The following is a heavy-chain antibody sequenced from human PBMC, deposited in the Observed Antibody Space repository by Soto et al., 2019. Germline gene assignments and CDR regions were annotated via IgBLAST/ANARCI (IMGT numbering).Heavy chain of an antibody. Sequence: SETLSLTCTVSGGSISSYYWSWIRQPPGKGLEWIGYIYYSGSTNYNPSLKGRVTISVDTSKNQFSLKLSSVTAADTAVYYCARHKGVVRGVKAGWFDPWGQGTLVTVSS. D-gene: IGHD3-10*01. J-gene: IGHJ5*02. CDR1: GGSISSYY. CDR2: IYYSGST. V-gene: IGHV4-59*08. CDR3: ARHKGVVRGVKAGWFDP.